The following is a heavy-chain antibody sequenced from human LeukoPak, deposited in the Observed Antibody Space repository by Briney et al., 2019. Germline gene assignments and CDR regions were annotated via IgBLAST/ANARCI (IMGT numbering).Heavy chain of an antibody. D-gene: IGHD4-23*01. CDR2: ICSGGST. Sequence: GGSLRLSCAASGFTLSSSYMSWVRQAPGKGLEWVSVICSGGSTFYADSVKGRFTISRDNSENTLYLQMNSLRAEDTAVYYCARDYGGNGAFDIWGQGTMVTVSS. J-gene: IGHJ3*02. CDR3: ARDYGGNGAFDI. V-gene: IGHV3-66*01. CDR1: GFTLSSSY.